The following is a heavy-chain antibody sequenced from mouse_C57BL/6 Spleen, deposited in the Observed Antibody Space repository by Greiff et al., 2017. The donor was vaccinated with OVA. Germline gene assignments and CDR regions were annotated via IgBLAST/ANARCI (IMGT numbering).Heavy chain of an antibody. CDR3: ARRDDYDPYAMDY. Sequence: VQLQQSGAELARPGASVKMSCKASGYTFTSYTMHWVKQRPGQGLEWIGYINPSSGYTKYNQKFKDKATLTADKSSSTAYMQLSSLTSEDSAVYYCARRDDYDPYAMDYWGQGTSVTVSS. V-gene: IGHV1-4*01. J-gene: IGHJ4*01. CDR1: GYTFTSYT. CDR2: INPSSGYT. D-gene: IGHD2-4*01.